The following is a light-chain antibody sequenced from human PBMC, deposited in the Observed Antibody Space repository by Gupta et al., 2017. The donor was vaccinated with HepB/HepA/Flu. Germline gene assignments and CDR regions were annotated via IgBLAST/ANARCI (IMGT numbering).Light chain of an antibody. CDR1: QDISNY. CDR3: QQDDNLPRT. J-gene: IGKJ4*01. V-gene: IGKV1-33*01. Sequence: DITLTQSPSSLSASVGDRVTITCQASQDISNYLNWYQQKTGKAPKLLIYYASNLETGVPARFSGSGSGTDFTLTISSLQPEDVATYYCQQDDNLPRTFGGGTKVEIK. CDR2: YAS.